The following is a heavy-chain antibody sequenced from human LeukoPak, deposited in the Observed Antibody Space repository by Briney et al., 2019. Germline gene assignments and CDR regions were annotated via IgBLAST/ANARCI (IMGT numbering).Heavy chain of an antibody. CDR2: INPSGGST. D-gene: IGHD3-10*01. J-gene: IGHJ4*02. CDR3: ARDSGPFPGY. CDR1: GYTFTSYY. V-gene: IGHV1-46*01. Sequence: GSVKVSFKASGYTFTSYYMHWVRQAPGQGLEWMGIINPSGGSTSYAQKFQGRVTMTRDTSTSTVYMELSSLRSEDTAVYYCARDSGPFPGYWGQGTLVTVSS.